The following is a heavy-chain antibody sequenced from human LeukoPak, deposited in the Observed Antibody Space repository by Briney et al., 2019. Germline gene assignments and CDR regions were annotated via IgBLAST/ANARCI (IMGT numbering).Heavy chain of an antibody. D-gene: IGHD6-19*01. CDR1: GGTFSSYA. CDR2: INPNTGGA. V-gene: IGHV1-2*06. CDR3: ARGSGSGWRNFDY. Sequence: ASVKVPCKASGGTFSSYAISWVRQAPGQGLEWMGRINPNTGGANYVQKFQDRVTMTRDTSITTAYMELSSLRSDDTAVYYCARGSGSGWRNFDYWGQGTLVTVSS. J-gene: IGHJ4*02.